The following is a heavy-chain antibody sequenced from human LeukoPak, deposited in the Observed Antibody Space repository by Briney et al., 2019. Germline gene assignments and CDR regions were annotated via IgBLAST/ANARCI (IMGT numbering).Heavy chain of an antibody. D-gene: IGHD2-15*01. CDR2: IYYSGST. CDR3: ARETGYCSGGSCYYYYGMDV. V-gene: IGHV4-59*01. CDR1: GGSISNYY. J-gene: IGHJ6*02. Sequence: EASETLSLTCIVSGGSISNYYWSWIRQPPGKGLEWIGYIYYSGSTNYNPSLKSRVTISVDTSKNQFSLKLSSVTAADTAVYYCARETGYCSGGSCYYYYGMDVWGQGTTVTVSS.